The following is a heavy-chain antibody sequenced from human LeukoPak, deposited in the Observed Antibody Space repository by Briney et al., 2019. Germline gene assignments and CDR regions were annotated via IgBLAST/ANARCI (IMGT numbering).Heavy chain of an antibody. CDR1: GFTFSNYA. V-gene: IGHV3-23*01. CDR3: AKDRGVVRGGHNYGMDV. Sequence: GGSLRLSCAASGFTFSNYAMSWVRQAPGKGLEWVSAISGSGVSTYYADSVKGRFTISRDNSKNTLYLQMDSLRAEDTAVYYCAKDRGVVRGGHNYGMDVWGQGTTVTVSS. D-gene: IGHD3-10*01. CDR2: ISGSGVST. J-gene: IGHJ6*02.